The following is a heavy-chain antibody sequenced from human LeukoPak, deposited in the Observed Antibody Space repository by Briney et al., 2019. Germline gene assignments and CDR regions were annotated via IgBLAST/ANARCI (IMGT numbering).Heavy chain of an antibody. Sequence: PSETLSLTCTVSGYSINNGYYWGWIRQPPGKGLEWIGSIYYSGSTYYNPSLKSRVTISVDTSKNQFSLKLSSVTAADTAVYYCARDFRAVAGTGDPDWFDPWGQGTLVTVSS. CDR3: ARDFRAVAGTGDPDWFDP. J-gene: IGHJ5*02. D-gene: IGHD6-19*01. V-gene: IGHV4-38-2*02. CDR2: IYYSGST. CDR1: GYSINNGYY.